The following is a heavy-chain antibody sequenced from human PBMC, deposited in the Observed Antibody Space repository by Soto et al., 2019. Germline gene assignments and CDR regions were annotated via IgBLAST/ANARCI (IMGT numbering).Heavy chain of an antibody. D-gene: IGHD6-13*01. CDR2: IYYSGST. V-gene: IGHV4-39*01. CDR1: GGSISSSSYY. J-gene: IGHJ5*02. Sequence: QLQLQESGPGLVKPSETLSLTCTVSGGSISSSSYYWGWIRQPPGKGLEWIGSIYYSGSTYYNPSLKSRVTISVDTSKNQFSLKLSSVTAADTAVYYCASRQQLPRGWFDPWGQGTLLTVSS. CDR3: ASRQQLPRGWFDP.